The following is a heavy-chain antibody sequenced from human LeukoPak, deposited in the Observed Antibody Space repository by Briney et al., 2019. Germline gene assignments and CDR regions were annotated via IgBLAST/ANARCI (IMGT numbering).Heavy chain of an antibody. CDR1: VFTLSSYE. J-gene: IGHJ4*02. D-gene: IGHD3-10*01. CDR3: ARPLGYSGSGSYYAY. CDR2: ISMGGDTI. V-gene: IGHV3-48*03. Sequence: GGSLRLSCEASVFTLSSYEMSCVRQAPGKGLGRVSYISMGGDTIQYADSVKGRFTISRDNAKKSLYLQMYSLRDEDTAVYYCARPLGYSGSGSYYAYWGQRTLVTVSA.